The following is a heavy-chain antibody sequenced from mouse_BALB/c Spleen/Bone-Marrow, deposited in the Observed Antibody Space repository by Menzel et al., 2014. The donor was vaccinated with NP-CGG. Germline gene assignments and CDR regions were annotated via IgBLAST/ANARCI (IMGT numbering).Heavy chain of an antibody. J-gene: IGHJ1*01. D-gene: IGHD1-2*01. V-gene: IGHV7-3*02. CDR2: IRNKAKGYTT. Sequence: EVQLVESGGGLVQPGGSLRLSCATSGFTFSDYYMRWVRQPPGKALEWLGFIRNKAKGYTTEYIPSVKGRFTISRDNSQSMLYHQMTTLRAEDSTTDYCARYRNNDINWYFDVWGAGTTVTVSS. CDR3: ARYRNNDINWYFDV. CDR1: GFTFSDYY.